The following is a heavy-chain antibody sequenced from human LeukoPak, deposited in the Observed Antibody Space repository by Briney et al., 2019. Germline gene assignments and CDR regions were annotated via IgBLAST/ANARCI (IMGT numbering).Heavy chain of an antibody. CDR1: GGSISSYF. CDR3: ASLDGYPYYFDY. V-gene: IGHV4-59*01. D-gene: IGHD5-24*01. CDR2: IYYTGST. Sequence: PSETLSLTCTVSGGSISSYFWSWIRQPPGKGLEWIGYIYYTGSTNYNPSLKSRVTMSVDTSKNQFSMRLSSVTAADTAVYYCASLDGYPYYFDYWGQGTLVTVSS. J-gene: IGHJ4*02.